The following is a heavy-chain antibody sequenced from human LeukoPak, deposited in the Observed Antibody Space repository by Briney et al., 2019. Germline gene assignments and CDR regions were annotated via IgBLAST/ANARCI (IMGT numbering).Heavy chain of an antibody. CDR2: IYYSGST. D-gene: IGHD6-19*01. Sequence: PSETLSLTCTVSGGSISSYYWSWMRQHPGKGLEWIGYIYYSGSTNYNPSLKSRVTISVDTSKNQFSLKLSSVTAADTAVYYCARAVAVPINWFDPWGQGTLVTVYS. J-gene: IGHJ5*02. V-gene: IGHV4-59*01. CDR1: GGSISSYY. CDR3: ARAVAVPINWFDP.